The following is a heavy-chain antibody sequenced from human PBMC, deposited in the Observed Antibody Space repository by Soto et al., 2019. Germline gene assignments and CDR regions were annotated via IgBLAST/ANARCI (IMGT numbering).Heavy chain of an antibody. CDR2: ISYDGSNK. V-gene: IGHV3-30-3*01. D-gene: IGHD3-10*01. J-gene: IGHJ4*02. Sequence: PGGSLRLSCAASGFTFSSYAMHWVRQAPGKGLEWVAVISYDGSNKYYADSVKGRFTISRDNSKNTLYLQMNSLRAEDTAVYYYAIDNNLDYYYGSGSPGYFDYWGQGTLVTVSS. CDR1: GFTFSSYA. CDR3: AIDNNLDYYYGSGSPGYFDY.